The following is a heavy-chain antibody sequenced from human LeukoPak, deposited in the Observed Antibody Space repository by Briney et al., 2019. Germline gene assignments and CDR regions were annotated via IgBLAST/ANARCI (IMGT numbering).Heavy chain of an antibody. CDR3: AGITYYYDSSGPI. J-gene: IGHJ3*02. CDR1: GGSFSGYY. D-gene: IGHD3-22*01. CDR2: INHSGST. V-gene: IGHV4-34*01. Sequence: PSETLSLTCAVYGGSFSGYYWSWIRQPPGKGLEWIGEINHSGSTNYNPSLKSRVTISVDTSKNQFSLKLSSVTAADTAVYYCAGITYYYDSSGPIWGQGTMVTVSS.